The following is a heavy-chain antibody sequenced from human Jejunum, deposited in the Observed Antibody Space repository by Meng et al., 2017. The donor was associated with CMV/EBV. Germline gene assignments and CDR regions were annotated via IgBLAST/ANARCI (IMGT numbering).Heavy chain of an antibody. CDR2: IYYSGST. CDR3: ASPLGILGIVDL. D-gene: IGHD7-27*01. Sequence: RHLQESGPGLGKPSEPLSLSCAVCGGSIRSSSYYWGWIRQPPGKGLEWIGSIYYSGSTYYNPSLKSRVTISVDTSKNQFSLKLSSVTAADTAVYYCASPLGILGIVDLWGRGTLVTVSS. J-gene: IGHJ2*01. V-gene: IGHV4-39*01. CDR1: GGSIRSSSYY.